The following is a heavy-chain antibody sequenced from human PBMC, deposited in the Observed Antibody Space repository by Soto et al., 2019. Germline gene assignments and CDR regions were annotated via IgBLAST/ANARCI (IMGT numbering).Heavy chain of an antibody. Sequence: PWGPLIHSCSSSGGTFIIYWGSWVRQAPGEGREWVANIKQDGSEKYYVDSEKGRFTISRDNAKNSLYLQMNSLRAEDTAVYYCASDSSLFDYWGQGTLVTVSS. J-gene: IGHJ4*02. V-gene: IGHV3-7*01. CDR3: ASDSSLFDY. CDR2: IKQDGSEK. CDR1: GGTFIIYW.